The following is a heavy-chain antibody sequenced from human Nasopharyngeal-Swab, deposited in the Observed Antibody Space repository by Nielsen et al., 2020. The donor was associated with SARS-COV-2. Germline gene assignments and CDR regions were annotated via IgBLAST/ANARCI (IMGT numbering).Heavy chain of an antibody. D-gene: IGHD4-17*01. V-gene: IGHV3-21*01. J-gene: IGHJ4*02. CDR2: ISSSGSYI. CDR3: ARVSTSGDYGPFDY. CDR1: GFTFSSYS. Sequence: GGSLRLSCAASGFTFSSYSINWVRQAPGKGLEWVSSISSSGSYIYYADSVKGRFTISRDNAKNSLSLQMNSLRAEDTAVYYFARVSTSGDYGPFDYWGQGTLVTVSS.